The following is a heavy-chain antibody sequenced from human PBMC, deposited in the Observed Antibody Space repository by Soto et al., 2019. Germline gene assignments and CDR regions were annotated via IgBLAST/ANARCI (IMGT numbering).Heavy chain of an antibody. CDR2: IIPIFGTP. D-gene: IGHD2-2*01. J-gene: IGHJ6*02. CDR1: GGTFTNYA. CDR3: ARERSVGYCITTTCPKPFYYYAMDV. Sequence: QVQLVQSGAEVKKPGSSLKVSCKASGGTFTNYAFSWVRQAPGQGPEWMGGIIPIFGTPDYAQKFQGRVILTAHESTRTVSMELNSLRSDDTAVYYCARERSVGYCITTTCPKPFYYYAMDVWGQGTTVTVSS. V-gene: IGHV1-69*12.